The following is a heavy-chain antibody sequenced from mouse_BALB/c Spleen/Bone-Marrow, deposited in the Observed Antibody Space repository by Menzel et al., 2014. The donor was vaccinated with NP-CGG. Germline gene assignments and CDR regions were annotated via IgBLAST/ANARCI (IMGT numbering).Heavy chain of an antibody. CDR1: GYTFSSYW. V-gene: IGHV1-9*01. Sequence: QVQLQQPGAELMKPGASVKISCKATGYTFSSYWIEWVKQRPGHGLEWIGEILPGIGSTNYNEKFKGKATFTADTSSNPAYMQLSSLTCEDSAVYYCARYYRYEYWGQGTTLTVSS. J-gene: IGHJ2*01. CDR3: ARYYRYEY. D-gene: IGHD2-14*01. CDR2: ILPGIGST.